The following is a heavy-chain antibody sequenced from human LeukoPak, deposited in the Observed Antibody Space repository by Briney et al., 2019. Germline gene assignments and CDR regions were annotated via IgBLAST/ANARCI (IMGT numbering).Heavy chain of an antibody. CDR2: IHNSGTT. CDR1: GGSISHGGYN. J-gene: IGHJ4*02. D-gene: IGHD3-3*01. V-gene: IGHV4-31*03. CDR3: ARGILRFLEWSPSEFDY. Sequence: SETLSLTCTVSGGSISHGGYNWSWIRQHPGKGLEWIGYIHNSGTTYYNPSLKSRVTILVDTSKNQFSLKLNSVTAADTAVYYCARGILRFLEWSPSEFDYWGQGTLVTVSS.